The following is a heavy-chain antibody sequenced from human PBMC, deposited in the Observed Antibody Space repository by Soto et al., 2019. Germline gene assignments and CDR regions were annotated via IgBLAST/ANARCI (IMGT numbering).Heavy chain of an antibody. V-gene: IGHV3-30-3*01. CDR3: AREGDLYSSGWYSDY. Sequence: QVQLVESGGGVVQPGRSLRLSCAASGLTFSSYAMHWVRQAPGKGLEWVAVISYDGSNKYYADSVKGRFTISRDNSKNPLYLQMNSLRAEDTAVYYCAREGDLYSSGWYSDYWGQGTLVTVSS. CDR2: ISYDGSNK. J-gene: IGHJ4*02. D-gene: IGHD6-19*01. CDR1: GLTFSSYA.